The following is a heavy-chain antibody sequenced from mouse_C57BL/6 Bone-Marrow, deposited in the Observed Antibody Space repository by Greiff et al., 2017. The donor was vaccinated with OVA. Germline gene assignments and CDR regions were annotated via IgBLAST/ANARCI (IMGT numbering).Heavy chain of an antibody. CDR3: ARDYSNPGAY. D-gene: IGHD2-5*01. CDR2: IYPGSGST. J-gene: IGHJ3*01. Sequence: QVQLQQPGAELVKPGASVKMSCKASGYTFTSYWITWVKQRPGQGLAWIGDIYPGSGSTNYNEKFKSKATLTVDTSSSTAYMQLSSLTSEDAADYYGARDYSNPGAYWGQGTLVTVSA. CDR1: GYTFTSYW. V-gene: IGHV1-55*01.